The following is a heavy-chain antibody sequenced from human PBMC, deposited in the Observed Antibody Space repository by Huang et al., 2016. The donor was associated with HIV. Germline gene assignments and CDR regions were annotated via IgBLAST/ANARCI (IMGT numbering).Heavy chain of an antibody. CDR2: INTHAGSP. J-gene: IGHJ4*02. CDR1: GYNITSYA. D-gene: IGHD1-20*01. Sequence: QVQLVQSGSELKKPGASVKVSCKASGYNITSYAMNWVRQAPGQGLEWMGWINTHAGSPAYAEGVTGRFVFSVDTSVNTAYLQITSLKAEDTAVYYCACPTLTGESRDDFWGQGTLVTVSS. V-gene: IGHV7-4-1*02. CDR3: ACPTLTGESRDDF.